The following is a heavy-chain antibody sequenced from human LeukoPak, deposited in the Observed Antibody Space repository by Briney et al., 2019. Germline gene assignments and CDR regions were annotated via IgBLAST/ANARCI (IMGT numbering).Heavy chain of an antibody. V-gene: IGHV3-74*01. J-gene: IGHJ4*02. D-gene: IGHD3-16*01. CDR2: MNGDGTTT. CDR3: ARGNRGSYDY. CDR1: GFTFSTYW. Sequence: GGSLRLSCAASGFTFSTYWMCWVRQAPGKGLVWVSLMNGDGTTTSYADSVKGRSTISRDNAKNTLYLEMNSQRAEDTAVYYCARGNRGSYDYWGQGTLVTVSS.